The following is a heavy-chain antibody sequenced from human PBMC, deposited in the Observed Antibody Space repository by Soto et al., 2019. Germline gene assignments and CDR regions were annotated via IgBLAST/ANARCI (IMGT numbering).Heavy chain of an antibody. J-gene: IGHJ6*02. V-gene: IGHV1-18*01. CDR2: ISGYNSNT. CDR3: ARDSLRGDSYGFVRPDYYYYGMAV. D-gene: IGHD5-18*01. CDR1: GYMFTRYA. Sequence: ASVKVSCKASGYMFTRYAISWVRRAPGQGLEWMGWISGYNSNTNYAQKIQGRVTLTTDTSTSTAYMELKSLRSDDTAVYYCARDSLRGDSYGFVRPDYYYYGMAVWGQGTTVTVSS.